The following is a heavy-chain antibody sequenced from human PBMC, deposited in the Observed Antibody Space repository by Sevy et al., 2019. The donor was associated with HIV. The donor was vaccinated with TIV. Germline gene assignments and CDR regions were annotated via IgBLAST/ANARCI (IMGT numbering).Heavy chain of an antibody. CDR3: AREGCTKPHDY. CDR2: LSFGCGEI. D-gene: IGHD2-8*01. CDR1: GFTFSKYS. J-gene: IGHJ4*02. Sequence: GGSLRLSCAASGFTFSKYSMSWVRQPPGKGLEWVSTLSFGCGEINYTHSVKGRFTISRANSKGSVYLQMTNLRPEDTAVYYCAREGCTKPHDYCGQGTLVTVSS. V-gene: IGHV3-23*01.